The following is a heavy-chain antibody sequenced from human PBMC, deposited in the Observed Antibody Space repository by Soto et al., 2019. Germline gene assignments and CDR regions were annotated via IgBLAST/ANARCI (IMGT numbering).Heavy chain of an antibody. J-gene: IGHJ1*01. V-gene: IGHV3-23*01. CDR2: ISGSGGTI. Sequence: EVQLLESGGGLVQPGGSLRLSCAASGFTFSSYAIIWVRQSPGKGLEWVSRISGSGGTIYYADSVKGRFTISRDNSYHPVYLQMNRLRAKDTAIYYCAKNRYDVSGYYLEYVKSWGQGTLVTVSS. D-gene: IGHD3-22*01. CDR1: GFTFSSYA. CDR3: AKNRYDVSGYYLEYVKS.